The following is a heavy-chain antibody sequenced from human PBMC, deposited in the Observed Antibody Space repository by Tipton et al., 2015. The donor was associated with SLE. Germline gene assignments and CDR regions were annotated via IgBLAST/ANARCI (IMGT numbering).Heavy chain of an antibody. CDR1: GGSISSYY. CDR2: IYYSGST. V-gene: IGHV4-59*01. D-gene: IGHD2-15*01. CDR3: ARVPVARHYFDY. J-gene: IGHJ4*02. Sequence: TLSLTCTVSGGSISSYYWSWIRQPPGKGLEWIGYIYYSGSTNYNPSLKSRVTISVDTSKNHFSLKLSSVTAADTAVYYCARVPVARHYFDYWGQGTLVAVSS.